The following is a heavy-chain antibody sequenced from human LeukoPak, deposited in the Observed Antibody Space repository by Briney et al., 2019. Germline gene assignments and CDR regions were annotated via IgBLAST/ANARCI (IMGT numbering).Heavy chain of an antibody. V-gene: IGHV3-23*01. CDR3: AKDLHYYGSGNYMDV. D-gene: IGHD3-10*01. CDR1: GFTFSSYA. J-gene: IGHJ6*03. Sequence: GGSLRLSCAASGFTFSSYAMSWVRQAPGKGLEWVSAISGSGGSTYYADSMKGRFTISRDNSKNTLYLQMNSLRAEDTAVYYCAKDLHYYGSGNYMDVWGKGTTVTVSS. CDR2: ISGSGGST.